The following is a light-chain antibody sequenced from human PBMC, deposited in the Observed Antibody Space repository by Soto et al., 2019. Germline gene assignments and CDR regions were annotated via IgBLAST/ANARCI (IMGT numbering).Light chain of an antibody. CDR2: DVS. CDR1: SSDVGGYNY. J-gene: IGLJ1*01. CDR3: SSYTSSSTDYV. V-gene: IGLV2-14*01. Sequence: QSALTQPASVSGSPGQSITISCTGTSSDVGGYNYVSWYQQHPGKAPKLMIYDVSNRPSGVSNRFSGSKSGNTASLSISGPQVEDEAEYYCSSYTSSSTDYVFGTGTKVTVL.